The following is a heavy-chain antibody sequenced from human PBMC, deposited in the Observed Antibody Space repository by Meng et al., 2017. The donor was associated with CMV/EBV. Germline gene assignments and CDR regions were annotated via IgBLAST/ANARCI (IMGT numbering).Heavy chain of an antibody. Sequence: QGQRQESGPGLVKPSETLSLTCSVAGGFFSGFFWTWIRQPAGKGLEWIGRIYSTGGTNYNPSFESRVTISLDGSNNQFSLKLNSVTAADTAIYYCARERGDDSGYNFDSWGQGTLVTVSS. D-gene: IGHD3-22*01. J-gene: IGHJ4*02. CDR3: ARERGDDSGYNFDS. CDR2: IYSTGGT. CDR1: GGFFSGFF. V-gene: IGHV4-4*07.